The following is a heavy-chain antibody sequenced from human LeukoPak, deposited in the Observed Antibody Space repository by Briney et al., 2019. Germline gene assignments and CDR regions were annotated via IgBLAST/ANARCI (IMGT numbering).Heavy chain of an antibody. CDR3: ARSIQRNNWFDP. D-gene: IGHD5-18*01. CDR2: INHSGST. CDR1: GFTFSSFG. Sequence: GSLRLSCAASGFTFSSFGMSWIRQPPGKGLEWIGEINHSGSTNYNPSLKSRVTISVDTSKNQFSLKLSSVTAADTAVYYCARSIQRNNWFDPWGQGTLVTVSS. J-gene: IGHJ5*02. V-gene: IGHV4-34*01.